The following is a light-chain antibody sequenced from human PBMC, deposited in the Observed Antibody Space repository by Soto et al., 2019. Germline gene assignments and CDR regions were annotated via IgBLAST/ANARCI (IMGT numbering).Light chain of an antibody. CDR3: QQSFSTPRT. J-gene: IGKJ1*01. CDR2: AAS. Sequence: DIQMTQSPSSQSASVGDRVTITCRASQSINSYLNWYQQKPGKAPQLLIYAASSLQSGVPSRFSGSGSETDFTLTITRLQPDDFATYYCQQSFSTPRTFGQGTRVEI. CDR1: QSINSY. V-gene: IGKV1-39*01.